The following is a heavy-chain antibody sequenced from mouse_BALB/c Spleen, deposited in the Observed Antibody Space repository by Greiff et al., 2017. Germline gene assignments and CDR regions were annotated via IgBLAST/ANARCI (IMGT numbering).Heavy chain of an antibody. J-gene: IGHJ3*01. V-gene: IGHV1-69*02. CDR2: IYPSDSYT. CDR3: TRGDGNY. D-gene: IGHD2-1*01. Sequence: QVQLQQPGAELVRPGASVKLSCKASGYTFTSYWINWVKQRPGQGLEWIGNIYPSDSYTNYNQKFKDKATLTVDKSSSTAYMQLSSPTSEDSAVYYCTRGDGNYWGQGTLVTVSA. CDR1: GYTFTSYW.